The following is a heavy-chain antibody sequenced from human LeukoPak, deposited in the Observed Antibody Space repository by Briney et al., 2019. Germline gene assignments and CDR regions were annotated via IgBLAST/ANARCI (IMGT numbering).Heavy chain of an antibody. J-gene: IGHJ3*02. D-gene: IGHD3-3*01. V-gene: IGHV4-61*02. CDR2: IYTSGST. CDR1: GGSISSGSYY. Sequence: SETLSLTWTVSGGSISSGSYYWSWIRQPAGKGLEWIGRIYTSGSTNYNPSLKSRVTISVDTSKNQFSLKLSSVTAADTAVYYCARATYYDFWSGYYSNAFDIWGQGTMVTVSS. CDR3: ARATYYDFWSGYYSNAFDI.